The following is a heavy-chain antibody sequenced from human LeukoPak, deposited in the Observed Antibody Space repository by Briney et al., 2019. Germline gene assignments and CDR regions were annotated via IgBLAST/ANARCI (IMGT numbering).Heavy chain of an antibody. D-gene: IGHD5-18*01. Sequence: GGSLRLSCAASGFTFISYWMHWVRQAPGKGRVGVSRINGYGSSTDFADSVKGRFTISRDNAKNTLYLQMNSLRAEDTAVYYCARDAPGNTALDYWGQGTLVTVSS. CDR2: INGYGSST. J-gene: IGHJ4*02. CDR1: GFTFISYW. V-gene: IGHV3-74*01. CDR3: ARDAPGNTALDY.